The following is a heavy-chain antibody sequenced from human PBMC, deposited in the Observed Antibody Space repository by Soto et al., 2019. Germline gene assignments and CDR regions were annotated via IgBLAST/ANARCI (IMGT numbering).Heavy chain of an antibody. Sequence: QVQLVQSGAEVKKPGASVKVSCKASGYTFTSYDINWVRQATGQGLEWMGWMNPNSGNTGYVQKFQGRVTTTRNTSISTAYMELSSLRSEDTAVYYCARVGVVVAARYYYYGMDVWGQGTTVTVSS. CDR1: GYTFTSYD. CDR3: ARVGVVVAARYYYYGMDV. J-gene: IGHJ6*02. CDR2: MNPNSGNT. D-gene: IGHD2-15*01. V-gene: IGHV1-8*01.